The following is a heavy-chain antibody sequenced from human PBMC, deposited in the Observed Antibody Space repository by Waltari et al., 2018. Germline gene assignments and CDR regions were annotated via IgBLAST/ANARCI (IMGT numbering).Heavy chain of an antibody. Sequence: QVQLQQWGAGLLKPSETLSLTCAVYGGSFSGYYWSWIRQPPGKGLEWIGEINHSGSTNYNPSLKSGVTISVDTSKNQFSLKLSSVTAADTAVYYCARRGVVVVPAAPAPNDAFDIWGQGTMVTVSS. J-gene: IGHJ3*02. CDR2: INHSGST. V-gene: IGHV4-34*01. D-gene: IGHD2-2*01. CDR1: GGSFSGYY. CDR3: ARRGVVVVPAAPAPNDAFDI.